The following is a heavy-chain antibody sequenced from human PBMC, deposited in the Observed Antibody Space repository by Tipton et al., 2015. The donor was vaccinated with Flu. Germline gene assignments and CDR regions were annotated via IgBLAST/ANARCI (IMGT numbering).Heavy chain of an antibody. Sequence: RSLRLSCTDSGFTFSSYAMHWVRQAPGKGLEWVAVISYDGNNKYHADSVKGRFTISRDNSKSTLYLQMNSLRGEDTALYYCARDTVGYSNSCPLSWGQGTLVTVSS. D-gene: IGHD5-12*01. V-gene: IGHV3-30*04. CDR1: GFTFSSYA. J-gene: IGHJ5*02. CDR3: ARDTVGYSNSCPLS. CDR2: ISYDGNNK.